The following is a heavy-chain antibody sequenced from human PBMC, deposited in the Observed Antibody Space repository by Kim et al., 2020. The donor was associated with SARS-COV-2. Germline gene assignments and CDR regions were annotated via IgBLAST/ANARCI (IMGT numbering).Heavy chain of an antibody. D-gene: IGHD6-13*01. CDR1: GGSISSYY. CDR3: ARAKVYSTSWYGPLYGMDA. Sequence: SETLSLTCTVSGGSISSYYWSWIRQPPGKGLEWIGYIYYSGSTNYNPSLKSRVTISVDTSTNQFSLKLSSVTAADTAVYYCARAKVYSTSWYGPLYGMDAWGQGDTVTVSS. CDR2: IYYSGST. J-gene: IGHJ6*02. V-gene: IGHV4-59*13.